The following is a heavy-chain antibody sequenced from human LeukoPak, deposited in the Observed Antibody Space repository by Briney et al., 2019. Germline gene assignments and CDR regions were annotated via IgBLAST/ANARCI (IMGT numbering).Heavy chain of an antibody. Sequence: GRSLRLSCAASGFTFSSYGMHWVRQAPGKGLEWVSSISSSSSYIYYADSVKGRFTISRDNAKNSLYLQMNSLRAEDTAVYYCARDPSIVVVPATIGWFDPWGQGTLVTVSS. D-gene: IGHD2-2*02. CDR2: ISSSSSYI. V-gene: IGHV3-21*01. CDR1: GFTFSSYG. CDR3: ARDPSIVVVPATIGWFDP. J-gene: IGHJ5*02.